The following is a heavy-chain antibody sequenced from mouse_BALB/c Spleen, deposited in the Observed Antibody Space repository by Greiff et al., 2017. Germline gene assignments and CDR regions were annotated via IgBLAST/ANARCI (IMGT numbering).Heavy chain of an antibody. V-gene: IGHV3-8*02. Sequence: EVKLQQSGPSLVKPSQTLSLTCSVTGDSITSGYWNWIRKFPGNKLEYMGYISYSGNTYYNPSLKSRISITQDTSKNQYYLQLNSVTTEDTATYYCARNGYYDPFDYWGQGTTLTVSS. D-gene: IGHD2-3*01. CDR1: GDSITSGY. J-gene: IGHJ2*01. CDR2: ISYSGNT. CDR3: ARNGYYDPFDY.